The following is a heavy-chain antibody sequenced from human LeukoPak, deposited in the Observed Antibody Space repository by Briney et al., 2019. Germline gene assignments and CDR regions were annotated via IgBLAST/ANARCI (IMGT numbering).Heavy chain of an antibody. CDR2: IYYSGST. CDR3: ARDYDIWSGYRGAFDI. V-gene: IGHV4-59*01. D-gene: IGHD3-3*01. CDR1: GGSISSYY. Sequence: SETLSLTCTVSGGSISSYYWSWIRQPPGKGLEWIGYIYYSGSTNYNPSLKSRVTISVDTSKNQFSLKLSSVTAADTAVYYCARDYDIWSGYRGAFDIWGQGTMVTVSS. J-gene: IGHJ3*02.